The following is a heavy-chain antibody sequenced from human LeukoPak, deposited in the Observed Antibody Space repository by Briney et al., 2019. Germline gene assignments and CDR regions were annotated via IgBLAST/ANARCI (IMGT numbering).Heavy chain of an antibody. CDR2: ITSDSSTM. Sequence: PGGSLRLSCAASGFTVSSYSMNWVRQAPGQGLEWVSYITSDSSTMFYADSVKGRFTASRDNAENSMYLQMNSLRAEDTAVYYCARVALRPIDYSNPEFDPWGQGTLVTVSS. D-gene: IGHD4-11*01. CDR3: ARVALRPIDYSNPEFDP. J-gene: IGHJ5*02. CDR1: GFTVSSYS. V-gene: IGHV3-48*01.